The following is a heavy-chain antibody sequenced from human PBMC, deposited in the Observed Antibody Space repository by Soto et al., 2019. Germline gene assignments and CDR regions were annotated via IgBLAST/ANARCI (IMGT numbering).Heavy chain of an antibody. Sequence: QVQLVQSGAEVKKPGASVKVSCKASGYTFTSYGISWVRQAPGQGLEWMGWISAYNGNTNYAQRLQGRVTMTTDTSTSTAYRELRRLRSDDTAVYYCAGFELLWSGETGNWFDPWGQGTLVTVSS. V-gene: IGHV1-18*01. CDR2: ISAYNGNT. D-gene: IGHD3-10*01. J-gene: IGHJ5*02. CDR3: AGFELLWSGETGNWFDP. CDR1: GYTFTSYG.